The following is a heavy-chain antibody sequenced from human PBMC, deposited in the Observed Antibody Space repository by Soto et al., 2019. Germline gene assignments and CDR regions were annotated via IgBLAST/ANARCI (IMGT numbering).Heavy chain of an antibody. Sequence: PGGSLRLSCAASGFTFSSYAMHWVRQAPGKGLEWVAVISYDGSNKYYADSVKGRFTISRDNSKNTLYLQMNSLRAEDTAVYYCARDWSGYSGYDTPFDYWGQGTLVTVSS. CDR1: GFTFSSYA. D-gene: IGHD5-12*01. CDR2: ISYDGSNK. V-gene: IGHV3-30-3*01. J-gene: IGHJ4*02. CDR3: ARDWSGYSGYDTPFDY.